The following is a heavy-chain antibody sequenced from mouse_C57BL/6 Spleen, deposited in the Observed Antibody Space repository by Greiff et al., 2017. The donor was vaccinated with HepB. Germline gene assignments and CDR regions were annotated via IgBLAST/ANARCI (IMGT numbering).Heavy chain of an antibody. CDR2: IHPNSGST. J-gene: IGHJ1*03. D-gene: IGHD2-1*01. CDR1: GYTFTSYW. Sequence: VQLQQPGAELVKPGASVKLSCKASGYTFTSYWMHWVKQRPGQGLEWIGMIHPNSGSTNYNEKFKSKATLTVDKSSSTAYMQLSSLTSEDSAVYYCAREDDGKVNWYFDVWGTGTTVTVSS. CDR3: AREDDGKVNWYFDV. V-gene: IGHV1-64*01.